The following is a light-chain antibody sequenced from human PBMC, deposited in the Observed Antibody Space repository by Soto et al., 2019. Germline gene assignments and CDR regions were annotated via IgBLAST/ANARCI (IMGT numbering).Light chain of an antibody. V-gene: IGKV3-20*01. CDR2: GAS. CDR3: QQYGSSPLT. J-gene: IGKJ4*01. Sequence: EIVLTQSPGTLSLSPGERATLSCRASQTVINTYLAWYQQKPGQAPRLLIYGASSRATGVTDRFGGSGSGTDCTLTISRLEPEDFAVYFCQQYGSSPLTFGGGTKVEIK. CDR1: QTVINTY.